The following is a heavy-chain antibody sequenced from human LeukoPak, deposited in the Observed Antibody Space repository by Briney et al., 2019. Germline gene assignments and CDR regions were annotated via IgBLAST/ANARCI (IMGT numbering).Heavy chain of an antibody. CDR2: INPNSGGT. D-gene: IGHD5-12*01. V-gene: IGHV1-2*02. CDR3: ASHVDIVATNPNYYFDY. CDR1: GYTFTGYY. J-gene: IGHJ4*02. Sequence: ASVKVSCKASGYTFTGYYMHLVRQAPGQGLEWMGWINPNSGGTNYAQKFQGRVTMTRDTSITTAYMELSRLRSDDTAVYYCASHVDIVATNPNYYFDYWGQGTLVTVSS.